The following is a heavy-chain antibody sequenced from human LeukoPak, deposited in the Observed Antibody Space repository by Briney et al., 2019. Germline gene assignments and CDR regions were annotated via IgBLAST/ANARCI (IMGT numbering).Heavy chain of an antibody. Sequence: ASVKVSCKASGGTFSSYAISWVRQAPGQGLEWMGGIIPIFGTANYAQKFQGRVTITTDESTSTAYMELSSLRSEDTAVYYCATEAVVVVVAATLGYFQHWGQGTLVTVSS. CDR2: IIPIFGTA. CDR1: GGTFSSYA. CDR3: ATEAVVVVVAATLGYFQH. V-gene: IGHV1-69*05. J-gene: IGHJ1*01. D-gene: IGHD2-15*01.